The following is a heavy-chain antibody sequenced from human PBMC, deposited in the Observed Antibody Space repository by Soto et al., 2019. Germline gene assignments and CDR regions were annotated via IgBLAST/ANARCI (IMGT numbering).Heavy chain of an antibody. CDR3: ARHNYGSGSTYFDY. CDR1: GASISSYY. Sequence: PSETLSLTCTVSGASISSYYWIWIRQPPGKGLEWIGYIYYSGSTNYNPSLKSRVTISVDTSKNQFSLKLNSMTAADTAVYYCARHNYGSGSTYFDYWGQGTLVTVSS. D-gene: IGHD3-10*01. CDR2: IYYSGST. J-gene: IGHJ4*02. V-gene: IGHV4-59*08.